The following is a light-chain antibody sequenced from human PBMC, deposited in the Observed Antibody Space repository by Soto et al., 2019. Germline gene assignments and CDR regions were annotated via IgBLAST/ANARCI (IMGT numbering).Light chain of an antibody. J-gene: IGKJ4*01. CDR3: QQLNSYPLT. V-gene: IGKV1-9*01. Sequence: DIQLTQSPSFLSASVGDRVTITCRASQGISSYLAWYQQKPGKAPKLLIYAASTLQSGVPSRFSGRGSGTEFTLTTSSLQPEDFATYYCQQLNSYPLTFGGGTKVEIK. CDR2: AAS. CDR1: QGISSY.